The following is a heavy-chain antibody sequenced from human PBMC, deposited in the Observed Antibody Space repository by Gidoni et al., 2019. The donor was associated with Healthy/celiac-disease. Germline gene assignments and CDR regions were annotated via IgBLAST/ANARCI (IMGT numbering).Heavy chain of an antibody. CDR3: TTDPPYYYDRAGGY. V-gene: IGHV3-15*01. D-gene: IGHD3-22*01. CDR1: GFLSTKAW. CDR2: IKSKTDGGTT. J-gene: IGHJ4*02. Sequence: EVQLVASGGGWVTPGGSLSLHWAASGFLSTKAWMSWVRQAPGKGLEWVGRIKSKTDGGTTDYAAPVKGRFTISRDDSKNTLYLQMNSLKTEDTAVYYCTTDPPYYYDRAGGYWGQGTLVTVSS.